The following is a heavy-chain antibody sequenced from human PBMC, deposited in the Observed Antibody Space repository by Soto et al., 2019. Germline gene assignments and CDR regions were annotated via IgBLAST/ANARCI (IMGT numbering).Heavy chain of an antibody. CDR3: AHRNPISNYDILTGYYTFDY. V-gene: IGHV2-5*02. Sequence: SGPTLVNPTQTLTLTCTFSGFSLSTSGVGVGWIRQPPGKALEWLALIYWDDDKRYSPSLKSRLTITKDTSKNQVVLTMTNMDPVDTATYYCAHRNPISNYDILTGYYTFDYWGQGTLVTVSS. D-gene: IGHD3-9*01. CDR1: GFSLSTSGVG. CDR2: IYWDDDK. J-gene: IGHJ4*02.